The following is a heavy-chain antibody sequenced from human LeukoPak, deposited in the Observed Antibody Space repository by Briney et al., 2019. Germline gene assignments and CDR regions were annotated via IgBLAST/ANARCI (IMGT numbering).Heavy chain of an antibody. CDR2: ISSSSSYI. Sequence: GGSLRLSCAASGFTFSSYNMNWVRQAPGKGLEWVSSISSSSSYIFYADSVRGRFSISRDNAKNSLYLQMNSLRAEDTAVYYCAELGITMIGGVWGKGTTVTISS. CDR1: GFTFSSYN. CDR3: AELGITMIGGV. V-gene: IGHV3-21*01. D-gene: IGHD3-10*02. J-gene: IGHJ6*04.